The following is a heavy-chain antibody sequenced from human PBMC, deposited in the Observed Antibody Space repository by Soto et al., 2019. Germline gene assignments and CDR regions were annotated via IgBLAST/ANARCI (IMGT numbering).Heavy chain of an antibody. CDR3: TRGRHCSSTSCYFSYYYYGMDV. Sequence: LRLSCTASGFTFGDYAMSWFRQAPGKGLERVGFIRSKAYGGTTEYAASVKGRFTISRDDSKSIAYLQMNSLKTEDTAVYYCTRGRHCSSTSCYFSYYYYGMDVWGQGTTVTVSS. D-gene: IGHD2-2*01. J-gene: IGHJ6*02. CDR1: GFTFGDYA. CDR2: IRSKAYGGTT. V-gene: IGHV3-49*03.